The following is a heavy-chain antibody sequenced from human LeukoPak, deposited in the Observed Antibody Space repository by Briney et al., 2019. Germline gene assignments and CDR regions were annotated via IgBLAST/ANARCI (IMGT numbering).Heavy chain of an antibody. CDR2: IYHSGST. V-gene: IGHV4-38-2*01. CDR1: GYSISSGYY. Sequence: SETLSLTCAVSGYSISSGYYWGWIWQPPGKGLEWIGSIYHSGSTYYNPSLKSRVTISVDTSKNHFSLKLTSVTAADTAVYYCARTTVTNNWFDPWGQGTLVTVSS. D-gene: IGHD4-11*01. J-gene: IGHJ5*02. CDR3: ARTTVTNNWFDP.